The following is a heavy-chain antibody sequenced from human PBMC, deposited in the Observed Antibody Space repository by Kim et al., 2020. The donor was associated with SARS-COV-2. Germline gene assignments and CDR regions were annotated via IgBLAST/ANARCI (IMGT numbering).Heavy chain of an antibody. V-gene: IGHV1-24*01. J-gene: IGHJ1*01. Sequence: ASVKVSCKVSGYTLTELSMHWVRQAPGKGLEWMGGFDPEDGETIYAQKFQGRVTITEDTSTDTAYMELSSLRSEDTAVYYCATLYYYASSGYSAEYFQHWCQRSLVIVSS. CDR2: FDPEDGET. CDR3: ATLYYYASSGYSAEYFQH. D-gene: IGHD3-22*01. CDR1: GYTLTELS.